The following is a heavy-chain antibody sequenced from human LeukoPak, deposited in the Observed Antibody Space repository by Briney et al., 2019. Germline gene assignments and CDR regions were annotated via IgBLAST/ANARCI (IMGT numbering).Heavy chain of an antibody. CDR3: ARGYCSGGSCYLNWFGT. D-gene: IGHD2-15*01. V-gene: IGHV4-59*08. CDR2: IYYSGGT. J-gene: IGHJ5*02. CDR1: GDSICSYY. Sequence: SDTLSLTCTVSGDSICSYYWCCVRQPPGKGLEWIGYIYYSGGTNYNPYINNRVTISVDTSKHQSSLQLSSVTAADTAVYYCARGYCSGGSCYLNWFGTWGKGPMVTVSS.